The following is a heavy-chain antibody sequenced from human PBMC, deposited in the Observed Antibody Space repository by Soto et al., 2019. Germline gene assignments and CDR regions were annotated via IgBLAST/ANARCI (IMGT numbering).Heavy chain of an antibody. CDR1: GGSVSSGSYY. D-gene: IGHD3-3*01. CDR3: ARDRLHYDFWSAGRFDP. V-gene: IGHV4-61*01. Sequence: SETLSLTCTVSGGSVSSGSYYWIWIRQPPGKGLEWIGYIYYSGSTNYNPSLKSRVTISVDTSKNQFSLKLSSVTAADTAMYYCARDRLHYDFWSAGRFDPWGQGTLVTVSS. J-gene: IGHJ5*02. CDR2: IYYSGST.